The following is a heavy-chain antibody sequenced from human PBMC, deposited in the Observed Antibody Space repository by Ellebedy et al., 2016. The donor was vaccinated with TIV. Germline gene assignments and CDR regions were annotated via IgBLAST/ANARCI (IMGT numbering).Heavy chain of an antibody. J-gene: IGHJ2*01. CDR1: GGSLSNFPYY. CDR3: ARSLMIFSFDKCYFDF. Sequence: SETLSLTCSVSGGSLSNFPYYWGWIRQSPGKGLEWIGTVYYSGNTYYNPSLKSRVAISVDTSMNRFSLELNSVTAADTAVYYCARSLMIFSFDKCYFDFWGRGTLVTVSS. CDR2: VYYSGNT. V-gene: IGHV4-39*01. D-gene: IGHD3/OR15-3a*01.